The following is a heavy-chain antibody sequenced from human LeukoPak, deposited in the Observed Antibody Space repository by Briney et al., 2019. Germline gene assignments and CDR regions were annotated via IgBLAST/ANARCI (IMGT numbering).Heavy chain of an antibody. CDR2: IYTSGST. CDR3: ARGLGGSFRDGYNP. D-gene: IGHD5-24*01. CDR1: GGSISSGSYY. V-gene: IGHV4-61*02. Sequence: SETLSLTCTVSGGSISSGSYYWSWIRQPAGKGLEWIGRIYTSGSTNYNPSLKSRVTISVDTSKNQFSLKLSSVTAADTAVYYCARGLGGSFRDGYNPWGQGTLVTVSS. J-gene: IGHJ5*02.